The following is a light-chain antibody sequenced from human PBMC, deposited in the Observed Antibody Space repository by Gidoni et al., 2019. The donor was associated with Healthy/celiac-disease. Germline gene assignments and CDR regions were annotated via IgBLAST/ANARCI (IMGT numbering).Light chain of an antibody. CDR1: KDISSY. J-gene: IGKJ1*01. V-gene: IGKV1-8*01. CDR2: AAS. Sequence: PYTFSAAAAERGTITCWTGKDISSYLAWYQQKPGNAPKLLLYAASTLPSGVPSRFSGSGSGTEFTLTISCLQSEDFAAYYCQQYYSYPRTFGQGTKVEIK. CDR3: QQYYSYPRT.